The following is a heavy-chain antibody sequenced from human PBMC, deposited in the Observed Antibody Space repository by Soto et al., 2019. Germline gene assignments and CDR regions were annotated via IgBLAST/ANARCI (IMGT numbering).Heavy chain of an antibody. V-gene: IGHV3-23*01. Sequence: GGSLRLSCAASGFSFSSYAMSWVRQAPGKGLEWVSAISGSGGSTYYADSVKGRFTIPRDNSKNTLYLQMNSLRAEDTAVYYCAKPQFWSGYYLIDYWGQGTLVTVSS. J-gene: IGHJ4*02. D-gene: IGHD3-3*01. CDR3: AKPQFWSGYYLIDY. CDR1: GFSFSSYA. CDR2: ISGSGGST.